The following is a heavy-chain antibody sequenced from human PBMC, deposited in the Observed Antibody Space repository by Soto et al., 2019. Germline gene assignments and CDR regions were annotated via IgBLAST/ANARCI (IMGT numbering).Heavy chain of an antibody. V-gene: IGHV1-69*01. D-gene: IGHD6-6*01. J-gene: IGHJ6*02. CDR2: IIPIFGTA. CDR3: AGGWGGQLVRYYGMAV. Sequence: QVQLVQSGAEVKKPGSSVKVSCKASGGTFSSYAISWVRQAPGQGLEWMGGIIPIFGTANYAQKFQGRVTITADESTSTAYMELGSLRSEDTAVYYCAGGWGGQLVRYYGMAVWGQGTTVTVSS. CDR1: GGTFSSYA.